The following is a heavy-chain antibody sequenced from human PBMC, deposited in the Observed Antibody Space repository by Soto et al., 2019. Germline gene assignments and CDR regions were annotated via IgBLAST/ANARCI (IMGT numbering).Heavy chain of an antibody. CDR1: GFSFSSYG. CDR3: ARNPRPTYGDYADY. Sequence: QVQLVESGGGVVQPGTSLRLSCAASGFSFSSYGMHWVRQAPGKGLEWVAVVWYDGSNKYYADSVKGRFTNSRDNSKNTLYLQMNSLRAEDTAVYYCARNPRPTYGDYADYWGQGTLVTVSS. J-gene: IGHJ4*02. CDR2: VWYDGSNK. V-gene: IGHV3-33*01. D-gene: IGHD4-17*01.